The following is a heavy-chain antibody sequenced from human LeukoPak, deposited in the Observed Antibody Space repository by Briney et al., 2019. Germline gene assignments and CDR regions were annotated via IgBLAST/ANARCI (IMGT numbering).Heavy chain of an antibody. Sequence: GRSLRLSCAASGFTFDDYAMHWVRHAPGKGLEWVSGISWNSGSIGYADSVKGRFTISRDNAKNSLYLQMNSLRAEDTALYYCAKSGSTDYYDSSGYPWFDPWGQGTLVTVSS. D-gene: IGHD3-22*01. CDR3: AKSGSTDYYDSSGYPWFDP. V-gene: IGHV3-9*01. J-gene: IGHJ5*02. CDR2: ISWNSGSI. CDR1: GFTFDDYA.